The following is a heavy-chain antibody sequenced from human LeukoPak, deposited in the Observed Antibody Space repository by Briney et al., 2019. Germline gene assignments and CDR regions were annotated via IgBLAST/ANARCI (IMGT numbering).Heavy chain of an antibody. Sequence: PGGSLRLSCAASGFTFSSSSMSWFRHAPGKELDWVSAIIDSGVSTYYADSAKGRFTTSRDNSKNTLYLQMNSMRADDTAVYYCAKQDPYSSAWYPWGQGTLVTVSS. CDR1: GFTFSSSS. CDR2: IIDSGVST. D-gene: IGHD6-19*01. J-gene: IGHJ5*02. V-gene: IGHV3-23*01. CDR3: AKQDPYSSAWYP.